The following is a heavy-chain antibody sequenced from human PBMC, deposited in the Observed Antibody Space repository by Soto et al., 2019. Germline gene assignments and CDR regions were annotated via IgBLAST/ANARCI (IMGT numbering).Heavy chain of an antibody. CDR2: ISYDGSNT. CDR1: GFTFSSYG. V-gene: IGHV3-30*18. J-gene: IGHJ4*02. Sequence: QVQLVEPGGGVVQPGRSLRLSCVASGFTFSSYGMHWVRQAPGKGLEWVAIISYDGSNTYYADSVKGRFTISRDNSKNTXYXEMNSLRAEDTSVYYCAKEGGLSGSYYISSSYYFDYWGQGTLVTVSS. CDR3: AKEGGLSGSYYISSSYYFDY. D-gene: IGHD1-26*01.